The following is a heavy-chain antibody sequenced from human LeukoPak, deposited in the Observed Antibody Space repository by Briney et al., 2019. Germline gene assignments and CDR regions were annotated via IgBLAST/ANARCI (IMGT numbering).Heavy chain of an antibody. CDR3: ARGSYYGSGSYYPTNWFDP. D-gene: IGHD3-10*01. J-gene: IGHJ5*02. CDR2: ISYDGSNK. CDR1: GFTFSSYA. V-gene: IGHV3-30-3*01. Sequence: AGGSLRLSCAASGFTFSSYAMHWVRQAPGKGLEWVAVISYDGSNKYYADSVKGRFTISRDNSENTLYLQMNSLRAEDTAVYYCARGSYYGSGSYYPTNWFDPWGQGTLVTVSS.